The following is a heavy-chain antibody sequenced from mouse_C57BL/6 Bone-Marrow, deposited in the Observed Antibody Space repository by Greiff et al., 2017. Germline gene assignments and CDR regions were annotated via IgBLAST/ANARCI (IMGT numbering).Heavy chain of an antibody. Sequence: ESGPGLVKPSQSLSLTCSVTGYSITSGYYWNWIRQFPGNKLEWMGYISYDGSNNYNPSLKNRISITRDTSKNQFFLKLNSVTTEDTATYYCARDYGSSNPFAYWGQGTLVTVSA. CDR2: ISYDGSN. D-gene: IGHD1-1*01. CDR1: GYSITSGYY. CDR3: ARDYGSSNPFAY. J-gene: IGHJ3*01. V-gene: IGHV3-6*01.